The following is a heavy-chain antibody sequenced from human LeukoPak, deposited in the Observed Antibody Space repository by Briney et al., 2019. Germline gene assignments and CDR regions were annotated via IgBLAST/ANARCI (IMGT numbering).Heavy chain of an antibody. CDR3: ARDRYDRIVVVPFHFDY. CDR2: ISSSGSTI. CDR1: GFTSTDYY. J-gene: IGHJ4*02. D-gene: IGHD2-2*01. Sequence: GGSLRLSCAASGFTSTDYYTSWVRHAPGKGLGWVSYISSSGSTIYYAYSVKGRSTISRDNAKNSLYLQMNSLRADDTAVYYCARDRYDRIVVVPFHFDYWGQGTLVTVSS. V-gene: IGHV3-11*01.